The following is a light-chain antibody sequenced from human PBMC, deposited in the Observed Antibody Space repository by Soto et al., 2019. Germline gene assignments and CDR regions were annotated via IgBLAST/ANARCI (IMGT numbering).Light chain of an antibody. CDR2: DAS. CDR1: QDISYY. CDR3: QQYVNLPLT. J-gene: IGKJ5*01. V-gene: IGKV1-33*01. Sequence: GYSVTITCQASQDISYYLNWYQQRPGKAPKLLIYDASNLGAGVPLRFSGSRSGTDFTFTISSLQPEDIATYYCQQYVNLPLTFGRGTRLEIK.